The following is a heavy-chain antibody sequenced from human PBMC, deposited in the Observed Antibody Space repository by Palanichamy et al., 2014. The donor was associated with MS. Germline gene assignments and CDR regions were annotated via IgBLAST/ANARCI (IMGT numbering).Heavy chain of an antibody. J-gene: IGHJ2*01. CDR2: IYYSGTT. Sequence: QVQLQESGPGLVKPSETLSLTCTVSGGSISGSFWSWFRQPPWKRLEWIGYIYYSGTTNYNPSLESRVTISVDTSKNQFSLNLNSVTAADTAVYYCARHVAVTPWYFGLWGRGTLVTVSS. CDR3: ARHVAVTPWYFGL. D-gene: IGHD2-21*02. CDR1: GGSISGSF. V-gene: IGHV4-59*08.